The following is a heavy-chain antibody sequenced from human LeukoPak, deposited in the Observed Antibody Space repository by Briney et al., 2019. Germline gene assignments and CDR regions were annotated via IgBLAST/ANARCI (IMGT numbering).Heavy chain of an antibody. V-gene: IGHV3-7*01. Sequence: GGSLRLSCAASGFTFSSYTMKWVRQAPGKGLEWLANIRQDGSDNYYADSVKGRFTFSRDNAGNSLYLQMNSLRADDTAVYYCARVGSTSWYLDYWGQGTLVTVSS. CDR1: GFTFSSYT. CDR2: IRQDGSDN. J-gene: IGHJ4*02. D-gene: IGHD2-2*01. CDR3: ARVGSTSWYLDY.